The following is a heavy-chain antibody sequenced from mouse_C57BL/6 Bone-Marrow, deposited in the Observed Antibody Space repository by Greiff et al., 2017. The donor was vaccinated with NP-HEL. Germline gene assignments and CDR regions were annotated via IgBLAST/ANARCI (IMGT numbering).Heavy chain of an antibody. V-gene: IGHV3-6*01. J-gene: IGHJ2*01. CDR3: AGITTVVVYYFDY. Sequence: VQLQESGPGLVKPSQSLSLTCSVTGYSITSGYYWNWIRQFPGNKLEWMGYISYDGSNNYNPSLKNRISITRDTSKNQFFLKLNSVTTEDTATYYCAGITTVVVYYFDYWGQGTTLTVSS. CDR2: ISYDGSN. CDR1: GYSITSGYY. D-gene: IGHD1-1*01.